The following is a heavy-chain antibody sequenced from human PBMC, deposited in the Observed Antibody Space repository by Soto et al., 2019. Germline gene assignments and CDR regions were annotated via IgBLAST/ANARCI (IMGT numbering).Heavy chain of an antibody. V-gene: IGHV5-51*01. CDR3: ERQGSTPGLVGWFDP. D-gene: IGHD3-10*01. Sequence: PVESLKISCKGSGYSFTSYWIGCVRQMPGKGLEWMGIIYPGDSDTRYSPSFQGQVTISADKSISTAYLQWSSLKASDTAMYYCERQGSTPGLVGWFDPWGQGTLVTVSS. J-gene: IGHJ5*02. CDR1: GYSFTSYW. CDR2: IYPGDSDT.